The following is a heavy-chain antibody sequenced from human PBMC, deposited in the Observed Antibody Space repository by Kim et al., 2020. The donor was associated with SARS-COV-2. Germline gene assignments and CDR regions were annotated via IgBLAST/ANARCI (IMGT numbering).Heavy chain of an antibody. V-gene: IGHV3-21*01. J-gene: IGHJ5*02. CDR2: ISSSSGYI. D-gene: IGHD6-25*01. CDR3: AGPAGWFDP. CDR1: GFTFSSYS. Sequence: GGSLRLSCAASGFTFSSYSMNWVRQATGKGLEWVSAISSSSGYIYYADAVKGRFTISRDNAKNSMYLQMNSLRAEDTGVYYCAGPAGWFDPWGQGTLVTVSS.